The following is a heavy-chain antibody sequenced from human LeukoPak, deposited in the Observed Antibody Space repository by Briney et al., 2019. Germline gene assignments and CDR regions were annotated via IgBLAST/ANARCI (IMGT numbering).Heavy chain of an antibody. V-gene: IGHV1-18*01. J-gene: IGHJ6*03. D-gene: IGHD3-3*01. CDR1: GYTFTTYG. Sequence: ASVKVSCKASGYTFTTYGISWVRQAPGQGLEWMGWISAYNGNTNYAQKLQGRVTMTTDTSTSTAYMELRSLRSDDTAVYYCARIPSLEWLLGSYYMDVWGKGTTVTVSS. CDR3: ARIPSLEWLLGSYYMDV. CDR2: ISAYNGNT.